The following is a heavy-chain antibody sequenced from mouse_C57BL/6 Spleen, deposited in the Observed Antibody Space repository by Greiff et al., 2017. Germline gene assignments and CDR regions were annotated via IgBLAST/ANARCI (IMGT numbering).Heavy chain of an antibody. J-gene: IGHJ2*01. D-gene: IGHD2-4*01. CDR1: GYTFTSYT. Sequence: QVQLQQSGAELARPGASVKMSCKASGYTFTSYTMHWVKQRPGQGLEWIGYINPSSGYTKYNQKFKDKATLTADKSSSTAYMQLSSLTSEDSAVYYCARSTDYDPFDYWGQGTTLTVSS. V-gene: IGHV1-4*01. CDR2: INPSSGYT. CDR3: ARSTDYDPFDY.